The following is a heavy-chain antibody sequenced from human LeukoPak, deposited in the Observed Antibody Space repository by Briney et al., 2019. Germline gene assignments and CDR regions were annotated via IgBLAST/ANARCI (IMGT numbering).Heavy chain of an antibody. Sequence: GGSLRLSCAASGFTFSSYWMSWVRQAPGKGLEWVANIKQDGSEKYYVDSVKGRFTISRDNAKNSLYLQMNSLRAEDTAVYYCANLIYYYGSGSYYPTDAFDIWGQGTMVTVSS. CDR1: GFTFSSYW. CDR2: IKQDGSEK. J-gene: IGHJ3*02. CDR3: ANLIYYYGSGSYYPTDAFDI. D-gene: IGHD3-10*01. V-gene: IGHV3-7*01.